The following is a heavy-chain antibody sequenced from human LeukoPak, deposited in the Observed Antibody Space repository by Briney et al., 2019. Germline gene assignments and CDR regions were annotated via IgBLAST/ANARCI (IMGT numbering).Heavy chain of an antibody. V-gene: IGHV4-39*01. J-gene: IGHJ4*02. CDR1: GGSISSSSYF. CDR3: ARSVNIVVEYYFDY. D-gene: IGHD2-15*01. CDR2: ISYSGST. Sequence: SETLSLTCTVSGGSISSSSYFWGWIRQPPGKGLGWIGSISYSGSTYYNPSLKGRVTISVGTSKNQFSLKLNSVTAADTAVYYCARSVNIVVEYYFDYWGQGTLVTVSS.